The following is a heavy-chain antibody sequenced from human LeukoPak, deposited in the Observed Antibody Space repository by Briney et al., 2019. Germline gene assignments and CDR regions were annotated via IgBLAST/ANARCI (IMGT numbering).Heavy chain of an antibody. CDR2: IIPIFGTA. CDR1: GGTFSSYT. J-gene: IGHJ5*02. CDR3: AIGTIVGATMGWFDP. D-gene: IGHD1-26*01. Sequence: SVKVSCKASGGTFSSYTITWVRQAPGQGLEWMGGIIPIFGTANYAQKFQGRVTITADESTSTAYMELSSLRSEDTAVYYCAIGTIVGATMGWFDPWGQGTLVTVSS. V-gene: IGHV1-69*13.